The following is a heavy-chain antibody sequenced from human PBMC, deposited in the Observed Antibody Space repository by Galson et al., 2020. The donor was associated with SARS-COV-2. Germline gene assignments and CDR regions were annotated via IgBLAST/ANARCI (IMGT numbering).Heavy chain of an antibody. CDR1: GFTFDDYA. CDR2: ISWNSGSI. V-gene: IGHV3-9*01. CDR3: AKDISRYYGSGGFPSHYYYMDV. Sequence: GGSLRLSCAASGFTFDDYAMHWVRQAPGKGLEWVSGISWNSGSIGYADSVKGRFTISRDNAKNSLYLQMNSLRAEDTALYYCAKDISRYYGSGGFPSHYYYMDVWGKGTTVTVSS. D-gene: IGHD3-10*01. J-gene: IGHJ6*03.